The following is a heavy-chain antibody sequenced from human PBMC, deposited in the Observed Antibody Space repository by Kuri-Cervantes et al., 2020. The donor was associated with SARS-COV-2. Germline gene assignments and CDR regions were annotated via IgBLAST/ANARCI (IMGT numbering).Heavy chain of an antibody. CDR2: ISSSSSYI. CDR1: GFTFSSYS. Sequence: GGSLRLSCAASGFTFSSYSMNWVRQAPGKGLEWVSSISSSSSYIYYADSVKGRFTISRDNAKNSLYLQMNSLRAEDTAAYYCARGITMIVVVTPFDYWGQGTLVTVSS. V-gene: IGHV3-21*01. J-gene: IGHJ4*02. CDR3: ARGITMIVVVTPFDY. D-gene: IGHD3-22*01.